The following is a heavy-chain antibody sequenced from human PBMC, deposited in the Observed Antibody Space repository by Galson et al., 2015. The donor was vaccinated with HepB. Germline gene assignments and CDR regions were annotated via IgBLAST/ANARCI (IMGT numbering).Heavy chain of an antibody. Sequence: SLRLSCAASGFTFSDYYMSWIRQAPGKGLEWVSYISSSGSTIYYADSVKGRFTISRDNAKNSLYLQMNSLRAEDTAVYYCARDWRYSSSWDRNWYFDLWGRGTLVTVSS. V-gene: IGHV3-11*01. D-gene: IGHD6-13*01. CDR1: GFTFSDYY. J-gene: IGHJ2*01. CDR3: ARDWRYSSSWDRNWYFDL. CDR2: ISSSGSTI.